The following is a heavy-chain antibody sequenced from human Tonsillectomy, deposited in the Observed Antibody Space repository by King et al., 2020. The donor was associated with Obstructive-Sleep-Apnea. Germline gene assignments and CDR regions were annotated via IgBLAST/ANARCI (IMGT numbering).Heavy chain of an antibody. J-gene: IGHJ4*02. Sequence: VQLVESGGGVVQPGRSLRLSCAASGFTFSSYAMHWVRQAPGKGLEWVAVISYDGSNKYYADSVKGRFTISRDNSKNTLYLQMNSLRAEDTAVYYCARASFGGATRLDYWGQATLVTVSS. CDR3: ARASFGGATRLDY. V-gene: IGHV3-30*04. D-gene: IGHD1-26*01. CDR2: ISYDGSNK. CDR1: GFTFSSYA.